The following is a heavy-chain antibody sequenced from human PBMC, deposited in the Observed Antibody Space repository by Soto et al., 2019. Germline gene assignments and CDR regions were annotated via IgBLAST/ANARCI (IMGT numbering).Heavy chain of an antibody. CDR2: IWYDGSNK. Sequence: QVQLVESGGGVVQPGRSLRLSCAASRFTFSSYGMHWVRQAPGKGLEWVAVIWYDGSNKYYADSVKGRFTISRDNSKNTLYLQMNSLRAEDTAVYYCARDSYSIAVFDYWGQGTLVTVSS. CDR1: RFTFSSYG. CDR3: ARDSYSIAVFDY. J-gene: IGHJ4*02. V-gene: IGHV3-33*01. D-gene: IGHD2-15*01.